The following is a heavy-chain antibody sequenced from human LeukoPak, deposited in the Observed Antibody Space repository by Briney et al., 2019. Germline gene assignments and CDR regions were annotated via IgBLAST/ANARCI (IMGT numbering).Heavy chain of an antibody. CDR2: INSDGSST. V-gene: IGHV3-74*01. Sequence: GGSLRLSCAASGFTFSSYWMHWDRQAPGKGLVWVSRINSDGSSTSYADSVKGRFTISRDNAKNTLYLQMNSLRAEDTAVYYCARSPTYYDILTGYYPAYYFDYWGQGTLVTVSS. CDR3: ARSPTYYDILTGYYPAYYFDY. CDR1: GFTFSSYW. J-gene: IGHJ4*02. D-gene: IGHD3-9*01.